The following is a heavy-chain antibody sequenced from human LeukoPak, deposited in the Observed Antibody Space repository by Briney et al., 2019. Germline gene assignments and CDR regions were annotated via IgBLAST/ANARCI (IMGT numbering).Heavy chain of an antibody. D-gene: IGHD1-14*01. CDR3: ARGIMKYYFDY. V-gene: IGHV4-4*07. Sequence: SETLSLTCTVSGGSIISYYWSWSRQPAGKGLDWIGRIYTSGSTNYNPSLKSRVTMSVDTSKNQFSLKLTSVTAADTAVYYCARGIMKYYFDYWGQGTLVTVSS. CDR2: IYTSGST. J-gene: IGHJ4*02. CDR1: GGSIISYY.